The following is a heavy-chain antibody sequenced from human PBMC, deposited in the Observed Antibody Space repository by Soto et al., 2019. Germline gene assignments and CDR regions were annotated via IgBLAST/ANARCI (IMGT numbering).Heavy chain of an antibody. D-gene: IGHD2-15*01. V-gene: IGHV3-23*01. CDR3: AKGERSYCSGGSCYFDY. CDR2: ISGSGGST. J-gene: IGHJ4*02. CDR1: GFTFSSYA. Sequence: GGSLRLSCAASGFTFSSYAMSWVRQAPGKGLEWVSAISGSGGSTYYADSVKGRFTISRDNSKNTLYLQMNSLRAEDTAVNYCAKGERSYCSGGSCYFDYWGQGTLVTVSS.